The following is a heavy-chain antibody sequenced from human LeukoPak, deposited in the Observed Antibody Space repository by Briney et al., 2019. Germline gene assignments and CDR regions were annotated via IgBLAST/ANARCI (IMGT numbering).Heavy chain of an antibody. CDR3: AKDRGLAAAVRDDAFDI. CDR1: GFTFSSYG. Sequence: GGSLRLSCAASGFTFSSYGMHWVRQAPGKGLEWVAVISYDGSNKYYADSVKGRFTISRDNSKNTLYLQMNSLRAEDTAVYYCAKDRGLAAAVRDDAFDIWGQGTMVTVSS. V-gene: IGHV3-30*18. CDR2: ISYDGSNK. J-gene: IGHJ3*02. D-gene: IGHD6-13*01.